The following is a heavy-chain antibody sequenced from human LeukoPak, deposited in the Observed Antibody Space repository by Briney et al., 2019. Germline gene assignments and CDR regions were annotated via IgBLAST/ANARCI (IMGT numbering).Heavy chain of an antibody. Sequence: GGSLRLSCAASGFTFSSYAMNWVRQAPGKGLEWVSGISASGGSTYNADPVKGRFTISRDNSKNTLSLQMNSLRAEDTAVYYCARAKRNGFDIWGQGTMVTVSS. CDR2: ISASGGST. CDR3: ARAKRNGFDI. CDR1: GFTFSSYA. J-gene: IGHJ3*02. V-gene: IGHV3-23*01.